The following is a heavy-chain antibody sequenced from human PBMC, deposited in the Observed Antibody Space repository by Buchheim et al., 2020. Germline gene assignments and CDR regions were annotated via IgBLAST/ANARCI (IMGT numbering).Heavy chain of an antibody. J-gene: IGHJ4*02. Sequence: QLQLQESGPGLVKPSETLSLTCIVSGGSISSSSYYWGWIRQPPGKVLEWIGSIYYSGRTYYNLSLKSRVTISVDTSKNQFSLKLSSVTAADTAVYYCARAKWDLGWYYFDYWGQGTL. CDR3: ARAKWDLGWYYFDY. CDR2: IYYSGRT. CDR1: GGSISSSSYY. V-gene: IGHV4-39*01. D-gene: IGHD1-26*01.